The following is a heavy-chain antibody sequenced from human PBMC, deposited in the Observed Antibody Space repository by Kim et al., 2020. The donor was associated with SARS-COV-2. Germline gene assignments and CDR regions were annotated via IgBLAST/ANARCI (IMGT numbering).Heavy chain of an antibody. V-gene: IGHV3-23*01. Sequence: GGSLRLSCAASGFTFSSYAMSWVRQAPGQGLEWVSAISGSGGSTYYADSVKGRFTISRDNSKNTLYLQMNSLRAEDTAVYYCAKDLVVVAATPPAEYFQHWGQGALVTVSS. CDR3: AKDLVVVAATPPAEYFQH. CDR1: GFTFSSYA. CDR2: ISGSGGST. D-gene: IGHD2-15*01. J-gene: IGHJ1*01.